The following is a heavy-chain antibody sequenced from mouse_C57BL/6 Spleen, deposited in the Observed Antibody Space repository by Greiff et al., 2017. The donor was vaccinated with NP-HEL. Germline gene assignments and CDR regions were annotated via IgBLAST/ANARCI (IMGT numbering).Heavy chain of an antibody. CDR2: IYPGDGDT. CDR3: ARDYGSSRNYYAMDY. D-gene: IGHD1-1*01. Sequence: QVQLQQSGPELVKPGASVKISCKASGYAFSSSWMNWVKQRPGKGLEWIGRIYPGDGDTNYNGKFKGKATLTADTSSSTAYMQLSSLTSEDSAVYVCARDYGSSRNYYAMDYWGQGTSVTVSS. J-gene: IGHJ4*01. V-gene: IGHV1-82*01. CDR1: GYAFSSSW.